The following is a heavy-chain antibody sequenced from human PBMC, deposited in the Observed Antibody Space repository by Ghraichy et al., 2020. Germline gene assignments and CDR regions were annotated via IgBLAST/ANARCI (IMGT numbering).Heavy chain of an antibody. J-gene: IGHJ5*02. CDR1: GYTFTSYA. CDR3: ARETFGSMDPGWFDP. Sequence: ASVKVSCKASGYTFTSYAMNWVRQAPGQGLEWMGWINTNTGNPTYAQGFTGRFVFSLDTSVSTAYLQISSLKAEDTAVYYCARETFGSMDPGWFDPWGQGTLVTVSS. D-gene: IGHD2-15*01. V-gene: IGHV7-4-1*02. CDR2: INTNTGNP.